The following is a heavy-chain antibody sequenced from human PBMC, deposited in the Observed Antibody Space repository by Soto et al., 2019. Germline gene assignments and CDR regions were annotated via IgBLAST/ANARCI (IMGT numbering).Heavy chain of an antibody. Sequence: PSETLSLTCTVSGGSISSYYWSWIRQPPGKGLEWIGYIYYSGSTNYSPFLKSRVTISGDTSKNQFSLKLNSVTAADTAVYYCARAKDSSAYYWDYWGHGTLVTVSS. CDR2: IYYSGST. D-gene: IGHD3-22*01. J-gene: IGHJ4*01. CDR1: GGSISSYY. V-gene: IGHV4-59*01. CDR3: ARAKDSSAYYWDY.